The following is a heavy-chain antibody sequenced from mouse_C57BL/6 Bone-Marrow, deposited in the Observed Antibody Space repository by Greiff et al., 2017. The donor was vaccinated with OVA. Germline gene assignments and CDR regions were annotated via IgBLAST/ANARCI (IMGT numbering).Heavy chain of an antibody. Sequence: EVKLMESGEGLVKPGGSLKLSCAASGFTFSSYAMSWVRQTPEKRLEWVAYISSGGDYIYYADTVKGRFTISRDNARNTLYLQMSSLKSEDTAMYYCTRDYYGSSWYFDVWGTGTTVTGSS. V-gene: IGHV5-9-1*02. J-gene: IGHJ1*03. CDR3: TRDYYGSSWYFDV. D-gene: IGHD1-1*01. CDR2: ISSGGDYI. CDR1: GFTFSSYA.